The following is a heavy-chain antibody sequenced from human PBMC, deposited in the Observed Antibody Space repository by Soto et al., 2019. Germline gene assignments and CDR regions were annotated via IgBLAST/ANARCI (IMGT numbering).Heavy chain of an antibody. D-gene: IGHD3-22*01. Sequence: QVQLVQSGAEVKKPGSSVKVSCKASGCTFSSYAISWVRQAPGQGLEWMGGIIPIFGTANYAQKFQGRVTITADESTSTAYMELSSLRYEDTAVYYCARAWYNYYDSSGTLFWGQGTLVTVSS. CDR3: ARAWYNYYDSSGTLF. J-gene: IGHJ4*02. CDR2: IIPIFGTA. V-gene: IGHV1-69*01. CDR1: GCTFSSYA.